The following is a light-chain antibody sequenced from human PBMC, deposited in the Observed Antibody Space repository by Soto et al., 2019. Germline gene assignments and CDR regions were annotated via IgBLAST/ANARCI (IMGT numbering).Light chain of an antibody. V-gene: IGKV3-15*01. Sequence: EIVMTPSPATLSVSPRERVALSCRASQSISRNLAWHQQKPGQAPRLLIYDASTRATGIPARFSGSGSRTEFALTISSLQSEDFAIYYCQEYNSWPGTVGQGTKVDNK. CDR1: QSISRN. CDR3: QEYNSWPGT. CDR2: DAS. J-gene: IGKJ1*01.